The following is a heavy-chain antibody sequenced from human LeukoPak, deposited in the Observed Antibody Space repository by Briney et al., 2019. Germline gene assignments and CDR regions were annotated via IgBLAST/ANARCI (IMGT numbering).Heavy chain of an antibody. CDR1: GFTFSSYG. J-gene: IGHJ6*04. CDR2: IRYDGSNK. Sequence: TGGSLRLSCAASGFTFSSYGTHWVRQAPGKGLEWVAFIRYDGSNKYYADSVKGRFTISRDNSKNTLYLQMNSLRAEDTAVYYCAKDPVAVAGTSMDVWGKGTTVTVSS. D-gene: IGHD6-19*01. CDR3: AKDPVAVAGTSMDV. V-gene: IGHV3-30*02.